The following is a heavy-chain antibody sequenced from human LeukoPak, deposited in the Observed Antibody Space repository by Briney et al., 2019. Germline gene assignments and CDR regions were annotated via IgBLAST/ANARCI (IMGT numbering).Heavy chain of an antibody. CDR3: ARVGGSGWFDY. CDR2: INSDGSST. D-gene: IGHD6-19*01. J-gene: IGHJ4*02. CDR1: GFTFSSYW. V-gene: IGHV3-74*01. Sequence: GGSLRLSCAASGFTFSSYWMHWVRQAPGKGLVWVSRINSDGSSTSYADSVKGRFTISRDNAKNTLYLQMSSLRAEDTAVYYCARVGGSGWFDYWGQGTLVTVSS.